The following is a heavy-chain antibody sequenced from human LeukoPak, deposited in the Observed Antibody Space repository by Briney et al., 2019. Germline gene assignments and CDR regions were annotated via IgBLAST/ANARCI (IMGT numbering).Heavy chain of an antibody. CDR2: INHSGST. Sequence: PSETLSLTCAVYGGSFSGYYWSWIHQPPGKGLEWIGEINHSGSTNYNPSLKSRVTISVDTSKNQFSLKLSSVTAADTAVYYCARGDDYGDYMIDYWGQGTLVTVSS. CDR1: GGSFSGYY. V-gene: IGHV4-34*01. J-gene: IGHJ4*02. D-gene: IGHD4-17*01. CDR3: ARGDDYGDYMIDY.